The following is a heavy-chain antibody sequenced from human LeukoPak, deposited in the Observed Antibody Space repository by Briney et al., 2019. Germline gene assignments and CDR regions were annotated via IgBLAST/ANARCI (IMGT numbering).Heavy chain of an antibody. CDR1: GGTFSSYA. D-gene: IGHD3-10*01. J-gene: IGHJ4*02. CDR2: IIPIFGTA. V-gene: IGHV1-69*13. CDR3: AGAPHYYGSGPYYFDY. Sequence: SVKVSCKASGGTFSSYAISWVRQAPGQGLEWMGGIIPIFGTANYAQKFQGRVTITADESTSTAYMELSSLRSEDTAVYYCAGAPHYYGSGPYYFDYWGQGTLVTVSS.